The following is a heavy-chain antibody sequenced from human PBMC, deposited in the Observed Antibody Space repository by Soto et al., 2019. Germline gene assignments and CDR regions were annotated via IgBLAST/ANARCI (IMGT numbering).Heavy chain of an antibody. CDR2: MNPNSGNT. V-gene: IGHV1-8*01. CDR3: ARGTYYYDSSGYYFDNDY. CDR1: GYTFTSYD. Sequence: ASVKVSCKASGYTFTSYDINWVRQATGQGLEWMGWMNPNSGNTGYAQKFQGRVTMTRNTSISTAYMEMSSLRSEDTAVYYCARGTYYYDSSGYYFDNDYWGQGSLVTVSS. D-gene: IGHD3-22*01. J-gene: IGHJ4*02.